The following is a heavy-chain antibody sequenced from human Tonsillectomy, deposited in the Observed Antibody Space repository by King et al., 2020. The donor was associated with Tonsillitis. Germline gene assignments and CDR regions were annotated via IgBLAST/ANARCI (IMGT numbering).Heavy chain of an antibody. CDR2: MNPNSGNT. CDR3: ARGGGDYDNTDRLHRGPLDS. V-gene: IGHV1-8*02. D-gene: IGHD3-22*01. J-gene: IGHJ4*02. CDR1: GYAFIDYD. Sequence: VQLVESGAEVKKPGASVKVSCKASGYAFIDYDVNWVRQATGQGLEWMAWMNPNSGNTGYAQTFRGRVVLTRDTSTNTAYMELTTLTSEDTAVYYCARGGGDYDNTDRLHRGPLDSWGQGTLVTVSS.